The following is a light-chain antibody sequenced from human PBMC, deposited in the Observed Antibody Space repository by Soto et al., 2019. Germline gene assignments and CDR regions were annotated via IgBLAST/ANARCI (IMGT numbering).Light chain of an antibody. J-gene: IGKJ5*01. V-gene: IGKV1-39*01. CDR3: QHYYSYPIT. CDR2: AAS. Sequence: DIQMTQSPSSLSASVGDRVTITCRASQSISSYLNWYQQKPGKAPKLLIYAASSLQSGVPSRFSGSGSGTDFTLTISSLQPEDFATYYCQHYYSYPITFGQGTRLEIK. CDR1: QSISSY.